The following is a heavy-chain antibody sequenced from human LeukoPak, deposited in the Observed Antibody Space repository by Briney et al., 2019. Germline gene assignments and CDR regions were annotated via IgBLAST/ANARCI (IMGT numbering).Heavy chain of an antibody. D-gene: IGHD2-2*01. CDR1: GFTFTNYA. Sequence: PGGSLRLSCALSGFTFTNYALYWVRQAPGRGLECVSGISGRGGSTSFADSVNGRFTISRDNSKNIMYLEVNSLRAEDTAIYYCAKDRFCSSVSCTGGTAFDIWGQGTLVTVSP. CDR3: AKDRFCSSVSCTGGTAFDI. V-gene: IGHV3-23*01. CDR2: ISGRGGST. J-gene: IGHJ3*02.